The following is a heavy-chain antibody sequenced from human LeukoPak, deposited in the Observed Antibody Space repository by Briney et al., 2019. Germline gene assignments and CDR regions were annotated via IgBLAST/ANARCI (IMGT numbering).Heavy chain of an antibody. CDR1: GGSISSSSYY. D-gene: IGHD6-19*01. V-gene: IGHV4-39*01. CDR2: IYYSGST. CDR3: ATQQRPTYNWFDP. J-gene: IGHJ5*02. Sequence: SETLSLTCTVSGGSISSSSYYWGWIRQPPGKGLEWIGSIYYSGSTYYNPSLKSRVTISVDTSKNQFSLKLSSVTAADTAVYYCATQQRPTYNWFDPWGQGTLVTVSS.